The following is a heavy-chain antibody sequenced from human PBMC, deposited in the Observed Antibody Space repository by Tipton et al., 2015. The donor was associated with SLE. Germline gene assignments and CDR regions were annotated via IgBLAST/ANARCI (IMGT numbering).Heavy chain of an antibody. CDR3: ARGRENSIVVVVAATYPLDY. V-gene: IGHV4-34*01. D-gene: IGHD2-15*01. CDR1: GGSFSGYY. J-gene: IGHJ4*02. CDR2: INHSGST. Sequence: TLSLTCAVYGGSFSGYYWSWIRQPPGRGLEWIGEINHSGSTNYNPSLKSRVTISVDTSKNQFSLKLSSVTAADTAVYYCARGRENSIVVVVAATYPLDYWGQGTRVPASS.